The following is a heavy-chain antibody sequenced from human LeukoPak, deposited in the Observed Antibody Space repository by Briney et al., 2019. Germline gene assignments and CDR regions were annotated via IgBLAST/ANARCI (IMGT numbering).Heavy chain of an antibody. Sequence: GGSLRLSCAASGFTFSNAWMSWVRQAPGKGLEWVGRIKSKTDGGTTDYAAPVKGRFTISRDDSKNTLYLQMNSLKTEDTAVYYCTTAPDCGGDCCFRMGPDFDYWGQGTLVTVSS. V-gene: IGHV3-15*01. D-gene: IGHD2-21*02. CDR3: TTAPDCGGDCCFRMGPDFDY. CDR2: IKSKTDGGTT. CDR1: GFTFSNAW. J-gene: IGHJ4*02.